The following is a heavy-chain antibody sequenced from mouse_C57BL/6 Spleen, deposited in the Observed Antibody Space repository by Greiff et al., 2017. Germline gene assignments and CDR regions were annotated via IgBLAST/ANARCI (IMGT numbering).Heavy chain of an antibody. Sequence: QVQLQQSGAELVKPGASVKISCKASGYAFSSYWMNWVKQRPGKGLEWIGQIYPGDGDTNYNGKFKGKATLTADKSSSTAYMQLSSLTSEDSAVYFCARAEYGPVGNWFAYWGQGTLVTVSA. CDR3: ARAEYGPVGNWFAY. V-gene: IGHV1-80*01. CDR2: IYPGDGDT. J-gene: IGHJ3*01. CDR1: GYAFSSYW. D-gene: IGHD1-1*02.